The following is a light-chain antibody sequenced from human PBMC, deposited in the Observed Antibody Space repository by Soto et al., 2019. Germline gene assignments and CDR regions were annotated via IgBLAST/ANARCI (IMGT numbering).Light chain of an antibody. CDR3: QQYDDLPFT. Sequence: DIQMTQSPSSLSASVGDRVTITFQASQAIGNYLTWYQQKPGKAPKLLIYEASNLETGVPSRFSESGSGTDFTFTINSLQPEDIATYYCQQYDDLPFTFGGGTKVELK. CDR2: EAS. V-gene: IGKV1-33*01. CDR1: QAIGNY. J-gene: IGKJ4*01.